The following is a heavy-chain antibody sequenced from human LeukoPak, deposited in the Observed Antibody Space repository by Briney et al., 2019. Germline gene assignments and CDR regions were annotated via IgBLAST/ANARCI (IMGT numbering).Heavy chain of an antibody. V-gene: IGHV3-30-3*01. J-gene: IGHJ6*02. CDR2: ISYDGSNK. Sequence: PGGSLGLSCAASGFTFSSYAMHWVRQAPGKGLEWVAVISYDGSNKYYADSVKGRFTISRDNSKNTLYLQMNSLRAEDTAVYYCGASPHYYYGMDVWGQGTTVTVSS. CDR1: GFTFSSYA. CDR3: GASPHYYYGMDV.